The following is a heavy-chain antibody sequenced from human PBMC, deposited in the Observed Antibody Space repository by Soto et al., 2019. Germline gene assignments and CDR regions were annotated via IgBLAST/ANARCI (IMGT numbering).Heavy chain of an antibody. V-gene: IGHV1-3*01. D-gene: IGHD6-25*01. J-gene: IGHJ4*02. CDR2: INAGNGNT. Sequence: ASVKVSCKASGYTFTSYAMHWVRQAPGQRLEWMGWINAGNGNTKYSQKFQGRVTITRDTSASTAYMELSSLRSEDTAVYYCARGDSAAPFYYFDHWGQGTLVTVSS. CDR3: ARGDSAAPFYYFDH. CDR1: GYTFTSYA.